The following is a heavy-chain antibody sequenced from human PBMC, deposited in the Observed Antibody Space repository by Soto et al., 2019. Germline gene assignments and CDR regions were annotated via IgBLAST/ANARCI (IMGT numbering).Heavy chain of an antibody. V-gene: IGHV4-59*08. J-gene: IGHJ3*02. D-gene: IGHD3-10*01. CDR2: IFYSGST. Sequence: QVQLQESGPGLVKPSETLSLTCTVSGGSISSYYWSWIRQPPGKGLEWIGYIFYSGSTNYNPSLKSRVNISVDTSKNQFPLKLSSVTAAGTAVYYCARSYGSFFDIWGQGTMVTVSS. CDR1: GGSISSYY. CDR3: ARSYGSFFDI.